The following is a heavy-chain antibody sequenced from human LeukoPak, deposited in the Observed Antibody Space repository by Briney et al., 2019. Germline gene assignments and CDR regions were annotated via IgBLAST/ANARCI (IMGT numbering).Heavy chain of an antibody. CDR1: GGSINSGGYY. V-gene: IGHV4-31*03. J-gene: IGHJ4*02. CDR2: IYYSGST. D-gene: IGHD3-10*01. CDR3: ARFRGSGSPAFDY. Sequence: SETLSVTCTVSGGSINSGGYYWSWIRQHPGKGLEWIGYIYYSGSTYYNPSLKSRVTISVDTSKNQFSLKLSSVTAADTAVYYCARFRGSGSPAFDYWGQGTLVTVSS.